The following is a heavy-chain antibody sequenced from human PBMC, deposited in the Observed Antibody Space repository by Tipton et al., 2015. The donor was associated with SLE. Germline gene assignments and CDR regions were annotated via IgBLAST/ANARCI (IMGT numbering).Heavy chain of an antibody. Sequence: GSLRLSCAASGFTFSNYAMSWVRQAPGKGLEWVANIKEDGSDKYYVDSVKGRFTISRDNAKNSLYLQMNSLRAEDTAVYYCARDGGSLEDYMDVWGKGTTVTVSS. V-gene: IGHV3-7*01. D-gene: IGHD1-26*01. CDR3: ARDGGSLEDYMDV. CDR2: IKEDGSDK. J-gene: IGHJ6*03. CDR1: GFTFSNYA.